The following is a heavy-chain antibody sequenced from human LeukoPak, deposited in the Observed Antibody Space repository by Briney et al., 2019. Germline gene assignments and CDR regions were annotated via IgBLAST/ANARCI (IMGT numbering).Heavy chain of an antibody. CDR1: GFTFSSYA. CDR2: ISGSGGST. Sequence: GGSLRLSCAASGFTFSSYAMSWVRQAPGKGLEWVSAISGSGGSTYYADSVKGRFTISRDNSKNTLYLQMNSLRAEDAAVYYCAKDHLQQWLVRYFDYWGQGTLVTVSS. V-gene: IGHV3-23*01. CDR3: AKDHLQQWLVRYFDY. D-gene: IGHD6-19*01. J-gene: IGHJ4*02.